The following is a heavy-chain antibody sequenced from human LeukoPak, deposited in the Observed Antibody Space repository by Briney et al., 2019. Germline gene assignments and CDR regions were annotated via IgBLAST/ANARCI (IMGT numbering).Heavy chain of an antibody. J-gene: IGHJ5*02. V-gene: IGHV4-34*01. CDR2: INHSGST. D-gene: IGHD2-2*01. CDR3: ARGQLGYCSSTSCYGAKNWFDP. CDR1: GGSFSGYY. Sequence: PSETLSLTCAVYGGSFSGYYWSWIRQPPGKGLEWIGEINHSGSTNYNPSLKSRVTISVDTSKNQFSLKLGSVTAADTAVYYCARGQLGYCSSTSCYGAKNWFDPWGQGTLVTVSS.